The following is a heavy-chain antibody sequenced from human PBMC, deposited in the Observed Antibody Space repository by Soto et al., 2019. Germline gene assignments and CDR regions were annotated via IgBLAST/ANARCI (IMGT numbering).Heavy chain of an antibody. V-gene: IGHV3-13*01. J-gene: IGHJ6*02. CDR2: IGTAGDT. Sequence: PGGSLRLSCAASGFTFSSYDMHWVRQATGKGLEWVSAIGTAGDTYYPGSVKGRFTISRENAKNSLYLQMNSLRAEDTAVYYCARNMRGSSSSWYYYYGMDVWGQGTTVTVSS. CDR3: ARNMRGSSSSWYYYYGMDV. CDR1: GFTFSSYD. D-gene: IGHD6-6*01.